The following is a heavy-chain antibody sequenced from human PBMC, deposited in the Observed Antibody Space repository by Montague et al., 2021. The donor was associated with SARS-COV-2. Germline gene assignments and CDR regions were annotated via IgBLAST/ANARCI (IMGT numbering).Heavy chain of an antibody. D-gene: IGHD2-2*01. Sequence: SETLSLTCTVSGGSISSSSYYWGWIRHPPGKGLEWIGSHYYSGNTYYNPSLQRPVTISVDTSQNPFSLKPSSVTAAATAVYYCATRYCSSTSCWGFDPWGQGTLVTVSS. CDR3: ATRYCSSTSCWGFDP. CDR2: HYYSGNT. V-gene: IGHV4-39*01. CDR1: GGSISSSSYY. J-gene: IGHJ5*02.